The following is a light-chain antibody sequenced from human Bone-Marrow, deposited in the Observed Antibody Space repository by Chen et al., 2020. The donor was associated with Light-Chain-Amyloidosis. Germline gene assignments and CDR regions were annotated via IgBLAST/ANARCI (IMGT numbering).Light chain of an antibody. CDR3: QSADCSGTNEVI. V-gene: IGLV3-25*03. CDR1: DLPTKY. Sequence: SYELTQPPSVSVSPGQTASHTCPGEDLPTKYAYWYQQKPGRAPVLVIHRDTERPSGISDRFSGSSSGTTATLTISGVQAEDEADYHCQSADCSGTNEVIFGGGTKLTVL. J-gene: IGLJ2*01. CDR2: RDT.